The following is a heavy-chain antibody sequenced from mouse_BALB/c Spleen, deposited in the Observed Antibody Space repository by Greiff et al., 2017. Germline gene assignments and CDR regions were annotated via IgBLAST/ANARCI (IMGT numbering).Heavy chain of an antibody. D-gene: IGHD2-1*01. CDR3: ALGNYLYYFDC. V-gene: IGHV1-74*01. J-gene: IGHJ2*01. Sequence: QVQLQQPGAELVRPGASVKLSCKASGYSFTSYWMNWVKQRPGQGLEWIGMIHPSDSDTRLNQKFKDKATLTVDKSSSTAYMQLSSPTSEDSAVYYLALGNYLYYFDCWGQGTTLTVSS. CDR1: GYSFTSYW. CDR2: IHPSDSDT.